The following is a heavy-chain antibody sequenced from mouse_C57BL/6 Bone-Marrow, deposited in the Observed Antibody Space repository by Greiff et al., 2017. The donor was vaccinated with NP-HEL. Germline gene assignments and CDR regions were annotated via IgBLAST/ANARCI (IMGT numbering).Heavy chain of an antibody. D-gene: IGHD6-1*01. CDR2: IDPSDSYT. CDR1: GYTFTSYW. J-gene: IGHJ2*01. V-gene: IGHV1-50*01. Sequence: QVQLKEPGAELVKPGASVKLSCKASGYTFTSYWMQWVKQRPGQGLEWIGEIDPSDSYTNYNQKFKGKATLTVDTSSSTAYMQLSSLTSEDSAVYYCARTLLYYWGQGTTLTVSS. CDR3: ARTLLYY.